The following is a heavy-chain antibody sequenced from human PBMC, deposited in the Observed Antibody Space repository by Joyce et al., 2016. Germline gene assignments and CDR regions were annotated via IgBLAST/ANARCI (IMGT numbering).Heavy chain of an antibody. V-gene: IGHV3-21*01. CDR3: GRVDPTEQPIDY. CDR1: GFAFSTYT. Sequence: EVQLVESGGGLVKPGGSLRLSCAASGFAFSTYTVRWVRQAPGMGLEWVSSISDNSRFIYYADSLKGRFTISRDNAKNSLYLQMNSLRAEDTAVYYCGRVDPTEQPIDYWGQGTLVTVSS. D-gene: IGHD6-13*01. J-gene: IGHJ4*02. CDR2: ISDNSRFI.